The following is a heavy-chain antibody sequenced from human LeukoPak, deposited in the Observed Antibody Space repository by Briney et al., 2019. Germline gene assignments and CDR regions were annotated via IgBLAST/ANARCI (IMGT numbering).Heavy chain of an antibody. Sequence: SQTLSLTCTVSGGSISSGSYYSSWIRQPAGKGLEWIGRIYTSGSTNYNPSLKSRVTISVDTSKNQFSLKLSSVTAADTAVYYCARDLVYGAIGNWFDPWGQGTLVTVSS. CDR1: GGSISSGSYY. D-gene: IGHD1-26*01. CDR2: IYTSGST. CDR3: ARDLVYGAIGNWFDP. V-gene: IGHV4-61*02. J-gene: IGHJ5*02.